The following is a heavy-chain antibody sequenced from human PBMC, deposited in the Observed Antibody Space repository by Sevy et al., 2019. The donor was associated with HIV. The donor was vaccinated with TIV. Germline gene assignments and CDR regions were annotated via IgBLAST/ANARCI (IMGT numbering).Heavy chain of an antibody. CDR3: ARDQHDYGGNVRTGWFDP. Sequence: GGSLRLSCAASGFTFSSYALHWVHQAPGKGLEWVALISYDGSIKYSADSVKGRFTVSRDNSKKTLYLQMNSLRPEDTAVYFCARDQHDYGGNVRTGWFDPWGQGTLVTVSS. J-gene: IGHJ5*02. D-gene: IGHD4-17*01. CDR2: ISYDGSIK. CDR1: GFTFSSYA. V-gene: IGHV3-30-3*01.